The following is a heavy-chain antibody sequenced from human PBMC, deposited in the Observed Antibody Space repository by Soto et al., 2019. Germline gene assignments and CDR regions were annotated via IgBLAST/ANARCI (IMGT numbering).Heavy chain of an antibody. J-gene: IGHJ4*02. CDR1: GGSISSYY. Sequence: PSETLSLTCTVSGGSISSYYWSWIRQPVGKGLEWIGRIYTSGSTNYNPSLKSRVTMSVDTSKNQFSLKLSSVTAADTAVYCCARDVGAAAAPSWFDYWGQGTLVTVSS. V-gene: IGHV4-4*07. D-gene: IGHD6-25*01. CDR2: IYTSGST. CDR3: ARDVGAAAAPSWFDY.